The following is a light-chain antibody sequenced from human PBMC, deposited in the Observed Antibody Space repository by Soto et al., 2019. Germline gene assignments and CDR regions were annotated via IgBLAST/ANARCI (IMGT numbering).Light chain of an antibody. J-gene: IGLJ1*01. CDR3: CSFAGDPYV. V-gene: IGLV2-11*01. CDR2: DVH. CDR1: SSDVGGYDY. Sequence: SVLTQPRSGSASPGQSVAISCTGTSSDVGGYDYVSWYQQHPGKAPKLMIYDVHKRPSGVPDRFSGSKSGNTASLTISGLQAEDEADYYCCSFAGDPYVFGTGTKVTVL.